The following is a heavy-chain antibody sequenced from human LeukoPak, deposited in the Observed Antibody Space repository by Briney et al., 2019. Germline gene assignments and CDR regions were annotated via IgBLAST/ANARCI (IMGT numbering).Heavy chain of an antibody. J-gene: IGHJ4*02. D-gene: IGHD2-21*02. CDR1: GFTFSSYA. V-gene: IGHV3-23*01. Sequence: GGSLRLSCAASGFTFSSYAMSWVRQAPGKGLEWVSAISGSGGSTYYADSVKGRFTISRDNSKNTLYLQMNSLRAEDTAVYYCATRVLAYCGGDCYSDFDYWGQGTLVTVS. CDR3: ATRVLAYCGGDCYSDFDY. CDR2: ISGSGGST.